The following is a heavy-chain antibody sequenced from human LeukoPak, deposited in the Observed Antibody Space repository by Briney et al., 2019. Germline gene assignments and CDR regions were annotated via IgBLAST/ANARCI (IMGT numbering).Heavy chain of an antibody. D-gene: IGHD6-19*01. J-gene: IGHJ4*02. CDR3: ARVFPRIAVAGPNKYFDY. Sequence: ASVKVSCKASGYTFTGYYMHWVRQAPGQGLEWMGWINPNSGGTNYAQKFQGRVTMTGDTSISTAYMELSRLRSDDTAVYYCARVFPRIAVAGPNKYFDYWGQGTLVTVSS. V-gene: IGHV1-2*02. CDR2: INPNSGGT. CDR1: GYTFTGYY.